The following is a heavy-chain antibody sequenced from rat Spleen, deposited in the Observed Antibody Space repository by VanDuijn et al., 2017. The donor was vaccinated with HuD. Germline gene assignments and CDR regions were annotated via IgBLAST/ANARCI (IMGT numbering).Heavy chain of an antibody. D-gene: IGHD1-2*01. J-gene: IGHJ4*01. CDR2: ISYSGST. CDR1: GYSITSNY. CDR3: ARGGSYSSYIGDVMDA. V-gene: IGHV3-1*01. Sequence: EVQLQESGPGLVKPSQSLSLTCSVTGYSITSNYWGWIRKFPGNKMEWIGHISYSGSTSYNPSLKSRISITRDTSKNQFFLQLNSVTTEDTATYYCARGGSYSSYIGDVMDAWGQGASVTVSS.